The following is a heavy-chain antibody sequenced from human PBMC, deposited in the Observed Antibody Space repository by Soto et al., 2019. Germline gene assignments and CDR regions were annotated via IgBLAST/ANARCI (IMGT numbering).Heavy chain of an antibody. CDR3: ARGEDAFFYYGLDV. J-gene: IGHJ6*02. CDR2: IYDTGISGYTPST. V-gene: IGHV4-59*01. Sequence: SETLSLICTVPGGSITSSYWSWIRRPPGKGLEWIAYIYDTGISGYTPSTSYNPSLKSRVTMSVDTSKSQFSLKLTSVTAADTAVYYCARGEDAFFYYGLDVWGQGITVTVSS. CDR1: GGSITSSY.